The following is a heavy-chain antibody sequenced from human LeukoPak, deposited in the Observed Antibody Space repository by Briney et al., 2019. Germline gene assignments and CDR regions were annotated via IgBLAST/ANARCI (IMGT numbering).Heavy chain of an antibody. Sequence: GGSLRLSCAASGFAFSSNWMHWVRQTPGKGLVWVSRINSGGSGTSYAASVEGRFTISRDNAKNTLYLQMNSLRAEDAAVYYCATSLGPLTEYWGQGTLVTVSS. CDR3: ATSLGPLTEY. CDR1: GFAFSSNW. V-gene: IGHV3-74*01. CDR2: INSGGSGT. D-gene: IGHD7-27*01. J-gene: IGHJ4*02.